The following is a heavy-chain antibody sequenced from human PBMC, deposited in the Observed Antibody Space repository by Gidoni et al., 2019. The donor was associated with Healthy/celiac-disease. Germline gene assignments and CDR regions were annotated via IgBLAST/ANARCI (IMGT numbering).Heavy chain of an antibody. V-gene: IGHV3-23*01. J-gene: IGHJ4*02. CDR3: AKSVYSGSKENYFDY. CDR2: ISGSGGST. Sequence: EVQLLESGGGLVQPGGSLRLSCAASGFTFTSYAMSWVRQAPGKGLEWVSAISGSGGSTYYADSVKGRFTISRDNSKNTLYLQMNSLRAEDTAVYYCAKSVYSGSKENYFDYWGQGTLVTVSS. D-gene: IGHD1-26*01. CDR1: GFTFTSYA.